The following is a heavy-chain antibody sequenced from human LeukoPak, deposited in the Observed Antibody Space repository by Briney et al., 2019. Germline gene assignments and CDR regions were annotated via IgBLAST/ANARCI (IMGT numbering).Heavy chain of an antibody. CDR2: ISAYNGDT. V-gene: IGHV1-18*01. CDR1: GYTFSGYG. CDR3: ARLGTDY. J-gene: IGHJ4*02. D-gene: IGHD3-16*01. Sequence: ASVKVSCKASGYTFSGYGLSWVRQAPGQGLEWMGWISAYNGDTMYAQNLQGRLTTTTDTSTSTAYMELRSLRSDDTAVYFCARLGTDYWGQGTLVVVSS.